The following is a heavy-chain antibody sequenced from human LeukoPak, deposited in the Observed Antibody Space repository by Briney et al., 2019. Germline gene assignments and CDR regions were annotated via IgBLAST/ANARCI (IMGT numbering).Heavy chain of an antibody. V-gene: IGHV4/OR15-8*01. D-gene: IGHD3-16*02. Sequence: PSETLSLTCDVSGVSIDSTNWWNWVRQPPGKGLEWIGEIHHDGRINYNPSLRSRVTLSVDKSKNQFSLRLNSVTAADTAMYYCARPHDHLWGNYPDYWGQGTLVTVSS. CDR1: GVSIDSTNW. J-gene: IGHJ4*02. CDR3: ARPHDHLWGNYPDY. CDR2: IHHDGRI.